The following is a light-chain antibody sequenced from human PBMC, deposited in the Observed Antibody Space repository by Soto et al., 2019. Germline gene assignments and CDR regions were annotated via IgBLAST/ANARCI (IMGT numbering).Light chain of an antibody. CDR3: QQSYSLPTT. Sequence: DIQMTQSPSTLSASVGDRVTITCRASRSISNWLAWHQQKPGKAPKLLICAAARLQSGVPSRFSGSGSGTELTLTISILQPEDFATYYCQQSYSLPTTFGQGTKVDIK. J-gene: IGKJ1*01. V-gene: IGKV1-39*01. CDR1: RSISNW. CDR2: AAA.